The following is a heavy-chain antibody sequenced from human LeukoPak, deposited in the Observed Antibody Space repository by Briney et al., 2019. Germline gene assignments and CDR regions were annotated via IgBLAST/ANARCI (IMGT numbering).Heavy chain of an antibody. CDR2: ISAYNGNT. J-gene: IGHJ4*02. CDR1: GYTLTSYG. V-gene: IGHV1-18*01. Sequence: GASVKVSCKASGYTLTSYGISWVRQAPGQGLEWMGWISAYNGNTRYAQKLQGRVTMTTNSSTSTAYMELRSLRSEDTAVYYCARGLDIQTFDYWGQGTLVTVSS. D-gene: IGHD2-15*01. CDR3: ARGLDIQTFDY.